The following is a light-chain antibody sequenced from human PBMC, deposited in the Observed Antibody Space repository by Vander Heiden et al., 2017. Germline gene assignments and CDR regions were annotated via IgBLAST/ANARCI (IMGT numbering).Light chain of an antibody. Sequence: DIQMTQSPSSLSASVGDTLTITCRASQGISNYLAWYQQRPGQVPKLLIYAAYTLQSGVPSRFSGGGSGTDFNLTISGLQPEDVATYYCQKYNTGVTFGPGTKVDLK. J-gene: IGKJ3*01. CDR1: QGISNY. CDR3: QKYNTGVT. V-gene: IGKV1-27*01. CDR2: AAY.